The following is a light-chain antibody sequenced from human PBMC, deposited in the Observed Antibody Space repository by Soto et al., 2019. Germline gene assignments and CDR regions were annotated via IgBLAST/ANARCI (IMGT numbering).Light chain of an antibody. CDR3: QSSDSSLSGFVV. CDR2: GNS. CDR1: SSNIGAGYD. Sequence: QSVLTQPPSVSGAPGQRVTISCTGSSSNIGAGYDVHWYQQLPGTAPKRLIYGNSNRPSGVPDRFSGSKSGTSASLAITGLQAEDESYYYCQSSDSSLSGFVVFGGGTKLTVL. J-gene: IGLJ2*01. V-gene: IGLV1-40*01.